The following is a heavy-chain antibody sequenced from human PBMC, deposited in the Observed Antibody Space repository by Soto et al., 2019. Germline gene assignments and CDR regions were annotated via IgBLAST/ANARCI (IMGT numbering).Heavy chain of an antibody. CDR1: GGSITSHY. Sequence: QVQLQESGPGLVKPSETLSLACSVSGGSITSHYWSWIRQHPRKGLELIGYVHYSGRTNYKPSLNCRVTISLHTSTNHFSPKLTSVTAADTAFYYCARRNDCSGGCCYWFHDYWGQGTQVTVSS. CDR3: ARRNDCSGGCCYWFHDY. V-gene: IGHV4-59*08. CDR2: VHYSGRT. D-gene: IGHD2-15*01. J-gene: IGHJ4*02.